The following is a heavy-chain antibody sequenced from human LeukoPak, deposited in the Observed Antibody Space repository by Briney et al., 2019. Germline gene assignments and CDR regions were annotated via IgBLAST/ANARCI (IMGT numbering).Heavy chain of an antibody. Sequence: PGGSLRLSCAASGFIFSNYGMSWVRQAPGKGLEWVSSISFSSTHIYYADSIQGRFTTSRDNAENSLYLQMNSLRAEDTAVYYCARDRGIVGTTGYYYMDVWGKGTTVTVSS. V-gene: IGHV3-21*06. CDR1: GFIFSNYG. D-gene: IGHD1-26*01. CDR3: ARDRGIVGTTGYYYMDV. CDR2: ISFSSTHI. J-gene: IGHJ6*03.